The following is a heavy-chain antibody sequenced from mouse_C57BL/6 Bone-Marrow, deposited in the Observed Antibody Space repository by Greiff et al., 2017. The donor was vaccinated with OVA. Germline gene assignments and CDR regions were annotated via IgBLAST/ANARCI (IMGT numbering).Heavy chain of an antibody. J-gene: IGHJ1*03. V-gene: IGHV1-74*01. D-gene: IGHD1-1*01. CDR2: IHPSDSDT. CDR3: AANYGRRGDWYIDD. CDR1: GYTFTSYW. Sequence: QVQLQQPGAELVKPGASVKVSCKASGYTFTSYWMHWVKQRPGQGLEWIGRIHPSDSDTNYNQKFKGKATLTVDKSSSTAYMQLSSLTSEDYAVYYYAANYGRRGDWYIDDWGTGTTVTVSS.